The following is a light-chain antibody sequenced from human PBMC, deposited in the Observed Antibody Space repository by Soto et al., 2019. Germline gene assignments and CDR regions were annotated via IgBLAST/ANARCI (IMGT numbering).Light chain of an antibody. CDR1: QSVSTN. Sequence: EIVITQSPATLSVSPEERATLSCRASQSVSTNLSWYQQKPGRAPRLLIYGASTRATGIPARFSGSGSGTEFTHTISSLQSEEFAVYYCQQYNNWPPWTLGQGTKVEIK. CDR2: GAS. CDR3: QQYNNWPPWT. J-gene: IGKJ1*01. V-gene: IGKV3-15*01.